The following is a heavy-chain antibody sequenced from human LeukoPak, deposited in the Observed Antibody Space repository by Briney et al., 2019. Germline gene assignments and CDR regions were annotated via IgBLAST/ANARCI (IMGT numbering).Heavy chain of an antibody. CDR1: GFIFSDAW. Sequence: GGSLRLSCAASGFIFSDAWMSWVRQAPGKGLEWVGHVKIKTEGGSADYSAPVKGRFTISRDDSKNTLYLQMNSLKTEDTAVYYCTTALSQYSSGWYGNYFDYWGQGTLVTVSS. V-gene: IGHV3-15*01. J-gene: IGHJ4*02. D-gene: IGHD6-19*01. CDR2: VKIKTEGGSA. CDR3: TTALSQYSSGWYGNYFDY.